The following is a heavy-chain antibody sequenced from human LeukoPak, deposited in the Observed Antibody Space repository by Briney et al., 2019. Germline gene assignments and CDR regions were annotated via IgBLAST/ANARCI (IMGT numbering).Heavy chain of an antibody. V-gene: IGHV4-30-2*01. D-gene: IGHD2-15*01. J-gene: IGHJ4*02. Sequence: SQTLSLTCAVSGGSISSGGYSWSWIRQPPGKGLEWIGYIYHSGSTYYNPSLKSRVTISVDRSKNQFSLKLSSVTAADTAVYYCARDVGGPTDHWGQGTLVTVSS. CDR3: ARDVGGPTDH. CDR2: IYHSGST. CDR1: GGSISSGGYS.